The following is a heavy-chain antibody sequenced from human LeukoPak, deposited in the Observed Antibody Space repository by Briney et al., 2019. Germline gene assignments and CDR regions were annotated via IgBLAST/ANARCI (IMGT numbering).Heavy chain of an antibody. V-gene: IGHV3-23*01. CDR1: GFTFSSYA. Sequence: GGSLRLSCAASGFTFSSYAMRWVRQAAGKGPEWVSAITGGGDVTSYADSVKGRFTISRDNSKNTLYLQMDSLRVDDTALYYCAKVGWVGYWGQGTLVTVSS. CDR3: AKVGWVGY. CDR2: ITGGGDVT. D-gene: IGHD6-19*01. J-gene: IGHJ4*02.